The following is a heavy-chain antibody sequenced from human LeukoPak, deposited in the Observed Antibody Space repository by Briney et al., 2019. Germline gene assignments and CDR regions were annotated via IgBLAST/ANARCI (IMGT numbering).Heavy chain of an antibody. Sequence: GGSLRLSCAASGFTFSNYAIHWVRQAPGKGLEWVAVISYDGSNKYYADSVKGRFTISRDNSKNTLYLQMNSLRAEDTAVYYCARETGSAVGSTDFDYWGQGTLVTVSS. J-gene: IGHJ4*02. D-gene: IGHD4-17*01. CDR1: GFTFSNYA. V-gene: IGHV3-30-3*01. CDR3: ARETGSAVGSTDFDY. CDR2: ISYDGSNK.